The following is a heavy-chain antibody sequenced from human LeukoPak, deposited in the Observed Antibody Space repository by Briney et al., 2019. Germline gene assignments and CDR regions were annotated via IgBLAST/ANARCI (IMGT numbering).Heavy chain of an antibody. V-gene: IGHV3-74*01. D-gene: IGHD1-1*01. CDR2: IKSDGSNT. J-gene: IGHJ4*02. CDR3: AKDLSPGTYDY. CDR1: GFTFSSYS. Sequence: GGSLRLSCAASGFTFSSYSMNWVRQAPGKGLVWVSRIKSDGSNTTYADSVKGRFTISRDNAKNTLYLQMNSLRAEDTAVYYCAKDLSPGTYDYWGQGTLVTVSS.